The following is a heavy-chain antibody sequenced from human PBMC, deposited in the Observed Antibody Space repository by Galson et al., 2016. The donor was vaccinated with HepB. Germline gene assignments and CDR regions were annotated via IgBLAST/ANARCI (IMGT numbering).Heavy chain of an antibody. Sequence: SLRLSCAASGFTFSTHDMHWVRRVTGKGLEWVSAIETAGETYYPDSVKGRFTISRENAKNSLYLQMNDLGAGDTAVYYCARGKSLLTMPWNYGLDVWGKGTAVTVSS. CDR1: GFTFSTHD. V-gene: IGHV3-13*01. D-gene: IGHD1-1*01. CDR3: ARGKSLLTMPWNYGLDV. CDR2: IETAGET. J-gene: IGHJ6*04.